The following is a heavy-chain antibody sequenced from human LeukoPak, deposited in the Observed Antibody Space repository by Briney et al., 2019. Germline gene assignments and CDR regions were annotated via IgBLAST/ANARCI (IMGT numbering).Heavy chain of an antibody. D-gene: IGHD6-13*01. CDR2: IYSTGLT. V-gene: IGHV4-39*07. Sequence: SETLSLTCTVSGVSVSSSYYFWAWIRQPPGKGLEWIGSIYSTGLTYYSPSLKSRVSISLETSKNQFSLKLKSVTAADTAVYFCASGSAGFDTWGQGTLVTVSS. J-gene: IGHJ5*02. CDR3: ASGSAGFDT. CDR1: GVSVSSSYYF.